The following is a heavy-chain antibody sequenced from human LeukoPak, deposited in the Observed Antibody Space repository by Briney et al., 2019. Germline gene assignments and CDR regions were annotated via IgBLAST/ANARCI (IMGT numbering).Heavy chain of an antibody. Sequence: GGSLILSCAASGFTFSSYWMHWVRQAPGKGLVWVSYISNDESSTTYADSVKGRFTISRDNAKNTLYLQMNSLRVEDTAVYYCVRGGQVGAATWFDPWGQGTLVTVSS. CDR2: ISNDESST. V-gene: IGHV3-74*01. CDR1: GFTFSSYW. CDR3: VRGGQVGAATWFDP. D-gene: IGHD1-26*01. J-gene: IGHJ5*02.